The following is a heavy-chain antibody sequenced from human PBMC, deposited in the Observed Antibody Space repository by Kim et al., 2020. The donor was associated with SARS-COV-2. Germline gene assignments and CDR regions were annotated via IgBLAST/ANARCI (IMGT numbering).Heavy chain of an antibody. Sequence: SETLSLTCAVYGGSFSGYYWSWIRQPPGKGLEWIGEINHSGSTNYNPSLKSRVTISVDTSKNQFSLKLSSVTAADTAVYYCARGRRRSIAAAKPRYYYYYYGMDVWGQGTTVTVSS. J-gene: IGHJ6*02. D-gene: IGHD6-13*01. CDR2: INHSGST. CDR1: GGSFSGYY. CDR3: ARGRRRSIAAAKPRYYYYYYGMDV. V-gene: IGHV4-34*01.